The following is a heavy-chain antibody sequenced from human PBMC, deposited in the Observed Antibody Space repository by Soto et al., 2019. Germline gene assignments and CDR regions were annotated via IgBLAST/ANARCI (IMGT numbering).Heavy chain of an antibody. CDR1: GFPFSDYY. CDR2: ISPKSTYR. V-gene: IGHV3-11*06. J-gene: IGHJ4*02. D-gene: IGHD2-21*01. Sequence: GGSLRLSCATSGFPFSDYYMSWIRQAPGKGLEWLSHISPKSTYRNYADSVKGRFTISRDNTKSSLFLQMNSLGVEDTAVYYCARGGGGGLFEHWGQGVLVTVS. CDR3: ARGGGGGLFEH.